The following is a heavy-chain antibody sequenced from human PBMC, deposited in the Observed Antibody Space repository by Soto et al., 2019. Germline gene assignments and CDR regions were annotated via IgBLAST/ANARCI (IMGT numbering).Heavy chain of an antibody. V-gene: IGHV4-59*01. J-gene: IGHJ4*02. Sequence: SETLSLTCTVSGGSISSYYWSWIRQPPGKGLEWIGYIYYSGSTNYNPSLKSRVTISVDTSKNQFSLKLSSVTAADTAVYYCARERCSGGSCRLDYWGQGTLVTVSS. D-gene: IGHD2-15*01. CDR1: GGSISSYY. CDR2: IYYSGST. CDR3: ARERCSGGSCRLDY.